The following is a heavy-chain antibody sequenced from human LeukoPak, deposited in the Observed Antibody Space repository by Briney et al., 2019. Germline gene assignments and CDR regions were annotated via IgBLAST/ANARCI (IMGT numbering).Heavy chain of an antibody. CDR2: IYHSGST. CDR1: GYSISSGYY. V-gene: IGHV4-38-2*02. J-gene: IGHJ6*03. CDR3: ARHLLRYYYYYMDV. Sequence: SETLSLTCTVSGYSISSGYYWGWIRQPPGKGLEWIGSIYHSGSTYYNPSLKSRVTISVDTSKNQFSLKLSSVTASDTAVYYCARHLLRYYYYYMDVWGKGTTVTISS. D-gene: IGHD2-15*01.